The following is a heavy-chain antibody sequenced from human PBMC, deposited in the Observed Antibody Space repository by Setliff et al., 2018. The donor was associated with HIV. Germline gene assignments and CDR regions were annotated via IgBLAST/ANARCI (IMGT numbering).Heavy chain of an antibody. J-gene: IGHJ3*02. CDR2: IGYDGSKE. Sequence: GGSLRLSCAASGFTFRNYKMNWVRQAPAKGLEWVAVIGYDGSKEYYADSVKGRFTVSRDNSKNTLYLQMNSLRGEDTAVYYCARDPRFDAFDIWGQGTMVTV. V-gene: IGHV3-30-3*01. CDR1: GFTFRNYK. CDR3: ARDPRFDAFDI.